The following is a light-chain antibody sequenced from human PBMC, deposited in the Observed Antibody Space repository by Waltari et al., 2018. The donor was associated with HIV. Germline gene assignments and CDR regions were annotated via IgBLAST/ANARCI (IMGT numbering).Light chain of an antibody. CDR3: QQRSSWPLT. J-gene: IGKJ4*01. V-gene: IGKV3-11*01. CDR2: DAS. CDR1: QSVSSY. Sequence: EIVLTQSPATLSLSPGERATLFCRASQSVSSYLAWYQQKPGQAPTLVIYDASSRATGIPARFSGSGSGTDFTLTISRLEPEDFAVYYCQQRSSWPLTFGGGTKVEI.